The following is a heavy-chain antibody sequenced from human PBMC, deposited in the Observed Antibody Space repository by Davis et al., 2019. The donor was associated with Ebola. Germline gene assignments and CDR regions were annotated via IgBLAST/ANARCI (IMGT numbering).Heavy chain of an antibody. Sequence: ASVKVSCKASGGTFSSYDINWVRQAPGQGLEWMGWISGYNGNTNYAQKLQGRVTMTTDTSTSTAYMELRSLRSDDTAVYYCARDNVKAAAVDYWGQGTLVTVSS. CDR1: GGTFSSYD. J-gene: IGHJ4*02. D-gene: IGHD6-13*01. V-gene: IGHV1-18*01. CDR3: ARDNVKAAAVDY. CDR2: ISGYNGNT.